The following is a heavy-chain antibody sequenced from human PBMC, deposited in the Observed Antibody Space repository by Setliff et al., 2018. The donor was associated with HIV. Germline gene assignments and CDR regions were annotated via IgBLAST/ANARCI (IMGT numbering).Heavy chain of an antibody. CDR1: GFTLSRYW. J-gene: IGHJ6*03. Sequence: HPGGSLRLSCAASGFTLSRYWMHWVRQAPGKGLVWVSRINSDGSSTSYADSVKGRFTISRDNAKNTLYLQMNSLRAEDTAVYYCAREADSTKYYYMDVWGKGTTVTVSS. D-gene: IGHD3-22*01. CDR2: INSDGSST. V-gene: IGHV3-74*01. CDR3: AREADSTKYYYMDV.